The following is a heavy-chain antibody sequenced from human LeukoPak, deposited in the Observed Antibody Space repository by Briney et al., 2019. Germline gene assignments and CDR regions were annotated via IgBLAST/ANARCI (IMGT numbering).Heavy chain of an antibody. V-gene: IGHV1-69*01. CDR1: GGTFSIYA. CDR2: IIPIFGTA. CDR3: ARSPPRAAMVVLLDY. J-gene: IGHJ4*02. Sequence: GASLTVSSKASGGTFSIYAISWVRQAPGQGREWMGGIIPIFGTANYAQKFQGRVTITADESTSTAYMELSSLRSEDTAVYYCARSPPRAAMVVLLDYWGQGTLVTVSS. D-gene: IGHD5-18*01.